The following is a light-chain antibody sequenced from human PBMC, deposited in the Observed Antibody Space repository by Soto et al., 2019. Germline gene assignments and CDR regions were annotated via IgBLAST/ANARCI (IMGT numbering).Light chain of an antibody. J-gene: IGLJ1*01. CDR1: SSNLGSNT. V-gene: IGLV1-44*01. Sequence: QSALTQPPSASGTPGQRVTISCSGSSSNLGSNTVNWYQQLPGTAPKLLIYNNNQRPSGVPDRLSGSKSGTSASLASSGLQSVDEADYYCAAWDDSLNGLVFGTGTKLTVL. CDR2: NNN. CDR3: AAWDDSLNGLV.